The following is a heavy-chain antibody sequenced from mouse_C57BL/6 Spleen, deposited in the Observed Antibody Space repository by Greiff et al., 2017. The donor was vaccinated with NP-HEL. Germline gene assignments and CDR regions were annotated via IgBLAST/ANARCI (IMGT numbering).Heavy chain of an antibody. D-gene: IGHD2-5*01. CDR1: GYTFTSYW. J-gene: IGHJ3*01. CDR2: IHPNSGST. Sequence: VQLQQSGAELVKPGASVKLSCKASGYTFTSYWMHWVKQRPGQGLEWIGMIHPNSGSTNYNEKFKSKATLTVDKSSSTAYMQLSSLTSEDSAVYYWAIYYSNYAWFAYWGQGTLVTVAA. V-gene: IGHV1-64*01. CDR3: AIYYSNYAWFAY.